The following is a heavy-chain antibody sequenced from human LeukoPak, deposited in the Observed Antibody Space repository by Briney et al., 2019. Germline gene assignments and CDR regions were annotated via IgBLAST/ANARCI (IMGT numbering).Heavy chain of an antibody. Sequence: SETLSLTCTVSGYSISSGYYWGWIRQPAGKGLEWIGRIYTSGSTNYNPSLKSRVTMSVDTSKNQFSLKLSSVTAADTAVYYCARALDTAMVLFDYWGQGTLVTVSS. CDR1: GYSISSGYY. CDR2: IYTSGST. V-gene: IGHV4-4*07. J-gene: IGHJ4*02. CDR3: ARALDTAMVLFDY. D-gene: IGHD5-18*01.